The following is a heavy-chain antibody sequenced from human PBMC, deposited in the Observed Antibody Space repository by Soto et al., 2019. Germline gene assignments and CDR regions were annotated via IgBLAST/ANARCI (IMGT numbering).Heavy chain of an antibody. CDR2: ISGSGGST. D-gene: IGHD3-3*01. Sequence: GGSLRLSCAASGFTFSSYAMSWVRQAPGKGLEWVSAISGSGGSTYYADSVKGRFTISRDNSKNTLYLQMNSLRAEDTAVYYCAKGVTIFGVVPSDYWAREPWSPSPQ. V-gene: IGHV3-23*01. CDR3: AKGVTIFGVVPSDY. CDR1: GFTFSSYA. J-gene: IGHJ4*02.